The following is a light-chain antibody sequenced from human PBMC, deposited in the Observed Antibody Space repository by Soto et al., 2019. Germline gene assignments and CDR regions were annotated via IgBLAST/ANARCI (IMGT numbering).Light chain of an antibody. J-gene: IGKJ1*01. V-gene: IGKV1-5*01. CDR3: QQYGNATWT. CDR2: DAS. Sequence: DIQMTQSPTTLSASVGDRLTITCRASQSISNWLAWYQQRPGKAPKIMIFDASSLESGVPSRFSGIGSGTEFTLTISSLQTDDFAVYYCQQYGNATWTFGQGTKVDIK. CDR1: QSISNW.